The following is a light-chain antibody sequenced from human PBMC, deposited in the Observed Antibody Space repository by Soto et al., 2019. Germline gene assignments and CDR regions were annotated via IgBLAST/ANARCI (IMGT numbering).Light chain of an antibody. CDR1: SSDVGGYNL. CDR3: CSYARGSTLYV. J-gene: IGLJ1*01. Sequence: QSALTRPASVSGSPGQSVTMSCTGTSSDVGGYNLVSWYQQPPGKAPKLIIFEGTQRPSGVSGRFSGSKSGNTASLTISGLQADDEADYFCCSYARGSTLYVFGTGTKVTVL. CDR2: EGT. V-gene: IGLV2-23*01.